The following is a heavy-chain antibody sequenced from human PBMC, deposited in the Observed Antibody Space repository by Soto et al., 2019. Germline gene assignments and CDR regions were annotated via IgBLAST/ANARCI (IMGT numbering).Heavy chain of an antibody. J-gene: IGHJ4*02. CDR3: ARFNAHCSGGTCYSDY. V-gene: IGHV1-18*01. D-gene: IGHD2-15*01. CDR2: INTYTGDT. Sequence: QVYLVQSGAEVKKPGASVKLSCKATGYTFSSYGISWVRQAPGQGLEWMGWINTYTGDTIYAQKFQGRVSMTTDVLTTTSDRELRSLKSDDTAVYFCARFNAHCSGGTCYSDYWGQGTLVTVSS. CDR1: GYTFSSYG.